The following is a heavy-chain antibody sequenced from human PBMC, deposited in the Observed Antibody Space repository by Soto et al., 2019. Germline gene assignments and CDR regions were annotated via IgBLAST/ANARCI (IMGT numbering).Heavy chain of an antibody. Sequence: QVQLVQSGAEVKKPGSSVKVSCKASGGTFSNDAISWVRQAPGQGLEWMGGIITMFGTTIYAQKFQGRVTITADRSTSTDYMELSSLRSEDTAVYFCARYEATNWFDPWGQGTLVTVSS. V-gene: IGHV1-69*06. CDR2: IITMFGTT. D-gene: IGHD3-16*01. J-gene: IGHJ5*02. CDR1: GGTFSNDA. CDR3: ARYEATNWFDP.